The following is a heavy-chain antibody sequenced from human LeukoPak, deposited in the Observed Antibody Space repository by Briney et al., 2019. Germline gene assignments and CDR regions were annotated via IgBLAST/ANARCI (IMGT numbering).Heavy chain of an antibody. V-gene: IGHV1-2*02. CDR1: GGTLSNYA. D-gene: IGHD4-11*01. Sequence: ASVKVSCKASGGTLSNYAISWVRQAPGQGLEWVGWINPKSGSTSYAQKFQGRVTMTRDTSISTAYMELSSLRSDDTAVYYCAKVGVTLTVYYFDYWGQGTLITVSS. CDR2: INPKSGST. CDR3: AKVGVTLTVYYFDY. J-gene: IGHJ4*02.